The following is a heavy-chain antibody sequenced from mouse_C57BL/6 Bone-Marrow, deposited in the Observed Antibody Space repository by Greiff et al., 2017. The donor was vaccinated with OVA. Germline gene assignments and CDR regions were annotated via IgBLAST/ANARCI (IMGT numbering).Heavy chain of an antibody. CDR2: IYPRSGNT. CDR3: ARSNYYGGDY. Sequence: VKLMESGAELARPGASVKLSCKASGYTFTSYGISWVKQRTGQGLEWIGEIYPRSGNTYYNEKFKGKATLTADKSSSTAYMELRSLTSEDSAVYFCARSNYYGGDYWGQGTTLTVSS. D-gene: IGHD1-1*01. CDR1: GYTFTSYG. J-gene: IGHJ2*01. V-gene: IGHV1-81*01.